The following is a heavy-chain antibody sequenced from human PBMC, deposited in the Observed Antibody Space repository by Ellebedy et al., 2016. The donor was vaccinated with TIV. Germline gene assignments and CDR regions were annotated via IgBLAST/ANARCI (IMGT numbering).Heavy chain of an antibody. Sequence: GGSLRLSCAASGFTFGSYGMHWVRQAQGKGLEWVAVISYDGSNKYYADSVKGRFTISRDNSKNTLYLQMNSLRAEDTAVYYCAKDGAPDGAFDIWGQGTMVTVSS. J-gene: IGHJ3*02. CDR3: AKDGAPDGAFDI. CDR1: GFTFGSYG. CDR2: ISYDGSNK. V-gene: IGHV3-30*18.